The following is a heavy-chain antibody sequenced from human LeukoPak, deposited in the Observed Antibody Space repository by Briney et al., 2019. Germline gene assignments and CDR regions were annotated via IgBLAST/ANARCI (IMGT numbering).Heavy chain of an antibody. CDR3: ARVTGYMIEDSFDY. J-gene: IGHJ4*02. D-gene: IGHD3-22*01. V-gene: IGHV4-59*01. CDR2: IYYSGST. Sequence: SETLSLTCTVSGGSISSYYWSWIRQPPGKGLEWIGYIYYSGSTNYNPSLKSRVTISVKTSKNQFSLKLSSVTAADTAIYYCARVTGYMIEDSFDYWGQGTLVTVSS. CDR1: GGSISSYY.